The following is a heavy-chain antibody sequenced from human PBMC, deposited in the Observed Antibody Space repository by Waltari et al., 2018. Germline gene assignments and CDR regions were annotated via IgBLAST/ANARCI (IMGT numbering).Heavy chain of an antibody. V-gene: IGHV3-9*01. Sequence: EVQLVESGGGLVQPGRSLRLSCAASGFTFDDYAMHWVRQAPGKGPEWVSGISWRSSVNYADSVKGRFTISRDNARDTLYLQMNSLRTEDTALYYCSKDRTQYSGYGLDFWGQGTLVTVSS. J-gene: IGHJ4*02. CDR3: SKDRTQYSGYGLDF. CDR1: GFTFDDYA. D-gene: IGHD5-12*01. CDR2: ISWRSSV.